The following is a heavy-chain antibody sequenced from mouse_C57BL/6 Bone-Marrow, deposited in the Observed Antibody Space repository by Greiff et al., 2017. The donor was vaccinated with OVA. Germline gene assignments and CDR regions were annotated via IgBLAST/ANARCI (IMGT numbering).Heavy chain of an antibody. CDR1: GYSFTGYY. J-gene: IGHJ3*01. Sequence: VQLKESGPELVKPGASVKISCKASGYSFTGYYMHWVKQSSEKSLEWIGEINPSTGGTSYNQKFKGKATLTVDKSSSTAYMQLKSLTSEDSAVYYCAYDYPFAYWGQGTLVTVSA. V-gene: IGHV1-43*01. D-gene: IGHD2-4*01. CDR2: INPSTGGT. CDR3: AYDYPFAY.